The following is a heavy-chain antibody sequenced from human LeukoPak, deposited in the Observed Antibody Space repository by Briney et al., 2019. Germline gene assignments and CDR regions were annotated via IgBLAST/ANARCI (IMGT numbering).Heavy chain of an antibody. V-gene: IGHV1-69*05. CDR3: ARDYDFWSRYRE. J-gene: IGHJ4*02. CDR1: GGTFSSYA. CDR2: IIPIFGTA. D-gene: IGHD3-3*01. Sequence: GASVKVSCNASGGTFSSYAISWVRQAPGQGLEWMGGIIPIFGTANYAQKFQGRVTITTDESTSTAYMELSSLRSEDTAVYYCARDYDFWSRYREWGQGTLVSVSS.